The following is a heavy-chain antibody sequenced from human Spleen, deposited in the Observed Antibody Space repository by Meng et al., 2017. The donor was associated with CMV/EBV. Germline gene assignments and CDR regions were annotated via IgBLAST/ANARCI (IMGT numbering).Heavy chain of an antibody. V-gene: IGHV3-9*01. Sequence: SLKISCAASGFTFDDYAMHWVRQAPGKGLEWVSGITWNSDSIGYADSVKGRFTISRDNAKNSLYLQMNSLRAEDTAVYYCARDREHFWSGYVPFDYWGQGTLVTVSS. CDR1: GFTFDDYA. D-gene: IGHD3-3*02. J-gene: IGHJ4*02. CDR3: ARDREHFWSGYVPFDY. CDR2: ITWNSDSI.